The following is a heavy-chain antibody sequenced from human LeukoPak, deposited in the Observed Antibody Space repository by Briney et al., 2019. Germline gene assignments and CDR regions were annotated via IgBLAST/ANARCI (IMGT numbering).Heavy chain of an antibody. J-gene: IGHJ4*02. D-gene: IGHD3-10*01. Sequence: ASVKVSCKASGYTSTSHGISWVRQAPGQGLEWMGWISAYNGNTNYAQKLQGRVTMTTDTSTSTAYMELRSLRSDDTAVYYCARVFSPYGSGSYSDWGQGTLVTVSS. CDR1: GYTSTSHG. V-gene: IGHV1-18*04. CDR2: ISAYNGNT. CDR3: ARVFSPYGSGSYSD.